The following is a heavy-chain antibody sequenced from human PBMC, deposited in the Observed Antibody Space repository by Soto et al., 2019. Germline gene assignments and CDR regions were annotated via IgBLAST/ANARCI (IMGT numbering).Heavy chain of an antibody. CDR1: GYW. V-gene: IGHV5-51*01. J-gene: IGHJ4*02. Sequence: SGESLKISCKGSGYWIGWVRQVSGRGLDWMGIIFPGDGDTKYGPSFGGQVSISVDKSISTIYLHWNSLQASDTAMYYCARQGGSDFWGQGTQVTVSS. CDR2: IFPGDGDT. CDR3: ARQGGSDF. D-gene: IGHD1-1*01.